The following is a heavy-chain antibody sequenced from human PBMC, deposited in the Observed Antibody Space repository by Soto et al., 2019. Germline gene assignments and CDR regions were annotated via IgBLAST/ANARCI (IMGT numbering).Heavy chain of an antibody. D-gene: IGHD3-16*01. CDR1: GGSISGRDSY. CDR3: ARGFGRSHFDY. Sequence: SETLSLTCTVSGGSISGRDSYWGWIRQPPGKGLEWIGSFHYSGSTYYNPSLKSRVTISVDTSKNQLSLRVTSVTAADTAVYYCARGFGRSHFDYWGQGTLVTVS. CDR2: FHYSGST. J-gene: IGHJ4*02. V-gene: IGHV4-39*01.